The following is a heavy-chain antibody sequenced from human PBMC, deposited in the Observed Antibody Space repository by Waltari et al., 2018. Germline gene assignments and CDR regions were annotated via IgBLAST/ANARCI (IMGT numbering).Heavy chain of an antibody. CDR1: GFTFSSYG. CDR3: AKYRYCSSTSCFDDAFDI. D-gene: IGHD2-2*01. Sequence: QVQLVESGGGVVQPGRSLRLSCAASGFTFSSYGMHWVRQAPGKGLEWVAVISYDGSNKYYADSVKGRFTISRDNSKNTLYLQMNSLRAEDTAVYYCAKYRYCSSTSCFDDAFDIWGQGTMVTVSS. V-gene: IGHV3-30*18. J-gene: IGHJ3*02. CDR2: ISYDGSNK.